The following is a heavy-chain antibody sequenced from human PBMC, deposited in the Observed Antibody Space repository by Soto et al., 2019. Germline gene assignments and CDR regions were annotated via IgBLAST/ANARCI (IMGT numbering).Heavy chain of an antibody. CDR2: ISAYNGNT. D-gene: IGHD2-2*01. J-gene: IGHJ6*02. Sequence: ASVKVSCKASGYSFTSCGISWVRQAPGQGLEWMGWISAYNGNTNYEQKLQGRVTMTTDTSTSTAYMELRSLRSDDTAVYYCARVRCSSTSCYFGEDYYNYGLDFWGQGTTVTVSS. V-gene: IGHV1-18*04. CDR3: ARVRCSSTSCYFGEDYYNYGLDF. CDR1: GYSFTSCG.